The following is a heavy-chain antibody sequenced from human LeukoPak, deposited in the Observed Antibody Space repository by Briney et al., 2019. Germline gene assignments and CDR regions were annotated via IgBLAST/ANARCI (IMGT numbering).Heavy chain of an antibody. CDR2: IYYSGST. D-gene: IGHD5-18*01. Sequence: SETLSLTCTVSGGSISSYYWSWIRQPPGKGLEWIGYIYYSGSTNYNPSLKSRVTISVDTSKNQFSLKLSSVTAADTAVYYCVGYGYGFGWFDPWGQGTLVTVSS. CDR3: VGYGYGFGWFDP. CDR1: GGSISSYY. J-gene: IGHJ5*02. V-gene: IGHV4-59*01.